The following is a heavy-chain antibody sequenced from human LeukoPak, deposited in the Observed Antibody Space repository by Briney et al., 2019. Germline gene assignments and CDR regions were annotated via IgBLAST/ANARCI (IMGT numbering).Heavy chain of an antibody. V-gene: IGHV3-23*01. D-gene: IGHD1-1*01. CDR2: ISGSGGST. Sequence: GGSLRLSCAASGFTFSSYAMSWVRQAPGKGLEWVSAISGSGGSTYYADSVKGRFTISRDNSKNTLYLQMNSLRAEDTAVYYCANSLEETDAFDIWGQGTMVTVSS. J-gene: IGHJ3*02. CDR1: GFTFSSYA. CDR3: ANSLEETDAFDI.